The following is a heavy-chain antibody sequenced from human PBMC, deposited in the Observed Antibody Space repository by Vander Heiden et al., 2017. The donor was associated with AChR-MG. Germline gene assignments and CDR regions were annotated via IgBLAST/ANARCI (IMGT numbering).Heavy chain of an antibody. V-gene: IGHV3-33*01. Sequence: QVQLVESGGGVVQPGRSLRLSCAASGFTFSSYGMHWVRQAPGKGLEWVAVIWYDGSNKYYADSVKGRFTISRDNSKNTLYLQMNSLRAEDTAVYYCARVSGATGQYYYYGMDVWGQGTTVTVSS. CDR3: ARVSGATGQYYYYGMDV. CDR2: IWYDGSNK. CDR1: GFTFSSYG. D-gene: IGHD1-26*01. J-gene: IGHJ6*02.